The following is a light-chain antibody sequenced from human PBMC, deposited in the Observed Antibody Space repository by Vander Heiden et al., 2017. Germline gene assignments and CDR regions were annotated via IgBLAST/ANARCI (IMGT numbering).Light chain of an antibody. V-gene: IGKV2-28*01. CDR2: LGS. CDR3: MQALQTPRYT. Sequence: DIVFTQSPLSLLVTPGEPASISCRSSRSLLHSNGYNYLDWYLQKPGQSPQLLIYLGSNRASGVPDRFSGSGSGTDFTLKISRVEAEDVGVYYCMQALQTPRYTFGQGTKLEIK. J-gene: IGKJ2*01. CDR1: RSLLHSNGYNY.